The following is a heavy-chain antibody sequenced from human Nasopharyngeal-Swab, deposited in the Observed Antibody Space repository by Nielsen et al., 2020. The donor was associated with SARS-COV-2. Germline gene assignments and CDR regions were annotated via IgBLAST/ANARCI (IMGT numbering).Heavy chain of an antibody. D-gene: IGHD1-14*01. V-gene: IGHV6-1*01. Sequence: SQTLSLTCAISGDSVSSNSAAWSWIRQSPSRGLEWLGRTYYRSKWYFNYGTSVKGRITINPDPSNNQFSLQLSSVTPEDTAVYYCARIAQAAEPHWGQGTLVTVSS. CDR2: TYYRSKWYF. CDR3: ARIAQAAEPH. CDR1: GDSVSSNSAA. J-gene: IGHJ4*02.